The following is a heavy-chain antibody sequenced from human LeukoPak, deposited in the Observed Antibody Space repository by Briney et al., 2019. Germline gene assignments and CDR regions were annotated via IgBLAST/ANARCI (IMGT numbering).Heavy chain of an antibody. V-gene: IGHV3-30*18. Sequence: PGGSLRLSCAASGFIFSDYWMTWVRQAPGKGLEWVAVISYDGSSKYYADSVKGRFTISRDNSKNTLYLQMNSLRAEDTAVYYCAKVVDTAMVTRSYYLDYWGQGTLVTVSS. J-gene: IGHJ4*02. CDR1: GFIFSDYW. D-gene: IGHD5-18*01. CDR2: ISYDGSSK. CDR3: AKVVDTAMVTRSYYLDY.